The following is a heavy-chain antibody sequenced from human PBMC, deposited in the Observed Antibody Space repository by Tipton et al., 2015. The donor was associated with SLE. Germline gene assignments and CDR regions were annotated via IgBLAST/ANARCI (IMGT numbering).Heavy chain of an antibody. D-gene: IGHD6-19*01. CDR1: GGSISSYY. CDR2: IYYSGST. CDR3: VKGQEVAATNYYYYMDV. Sequence: TLSLTCTVPGGSISSYYWGWIRQPPGKGLEWIGYIYYSGSTNYNPSLKSRVTISVDTSKNQFSLKLSSVTAADTAIYYCVKGQEVAATNYYYYMDVWGKGTTVTVS. V-gene: IGHV4-59*01. J-gene: IGHJ6*03.